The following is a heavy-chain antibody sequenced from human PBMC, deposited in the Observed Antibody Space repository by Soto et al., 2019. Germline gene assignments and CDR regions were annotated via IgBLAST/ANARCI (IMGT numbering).Heavy chain of an antibody. D-gene: IGHD6-13*01. CDR2: ISGSGGST. V-gene: IGHV3-23*01. J-gene: IGHJ4*02. Sequence: EVQLLESGGGLVQPGGSLRLSCAASGFTFSSYAMSWVRQAPGKGLEWVSAISGSGGSTYYADSVKDRFTISRDNSKNTLYLQLNSLRGEDTAVYYCAKSGPRTHLHIAAAGRLDYWGQGTLVTVSS. CDR1: GFTFSSYA. CDR3: AKSGPRTHLHIAAAGRLDY.